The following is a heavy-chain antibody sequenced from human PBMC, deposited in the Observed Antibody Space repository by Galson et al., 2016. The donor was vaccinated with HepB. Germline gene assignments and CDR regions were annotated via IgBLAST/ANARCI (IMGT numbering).Heavy chain of an antibody. Sequence: SCKASGYTFTSYYLHWVRQAPGQGLEWMGIINSSGGNTRYAQKFQGRVTMTRDTSTSTVYMELSSLRSEDTAVYYCARDQSRFKTYSDFWSGEVGPSPGYYFDYWGQGTPVTVSS. V-gene: IGHV1-46*01. D-gene: IGHD3-3*01. CDR1: GYTFTSYY. CDR2: INSSGGNT. CDR3: ARDQSRFKTYSDFWSGEVGPSPGYYFDY. J-gene: IGHJ4*02.